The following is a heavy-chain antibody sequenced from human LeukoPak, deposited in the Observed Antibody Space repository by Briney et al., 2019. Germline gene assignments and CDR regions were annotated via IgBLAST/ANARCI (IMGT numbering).Heavy chain of an antibody. CDR3: ARDPMVKARIAVAGTRGDY. V-gene: IGHV1-18*01. D-gene: IGHD6-19*01. Sequence: ASVKVSCKASGYTFTSYGISWVRQAPGQGLEWMGWISAYNGNTNYAQKLQGRVTMTTDTSTSTAYMELRSLRSDDTAVYYCARDPMVKARIAVAGTRGDYWAREPWSPSPQ. CDR1: GYTFTSYG. J-gene: IGHJ4*02. CDR2: ISAYNGNT.